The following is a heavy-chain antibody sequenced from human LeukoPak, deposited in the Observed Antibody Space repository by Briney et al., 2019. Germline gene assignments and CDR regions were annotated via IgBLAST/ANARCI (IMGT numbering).Heavy chain of an antibody. J-gene: IGHJ4*02. V-gene: IGHV1-46*01. CDR3: VREESGGYFDY. CDR2: INPTGGST. D-gene: IGHD2-8*02. CDR1: GYTFTSYY. Sequence: ASVKVSCKASGYTFTSYYMHWVRQAPGQGLEWMGIINPTGGSTSYAQKFRGRVTMTRDTSTSTVYMELSSLRSDDTAIYYCVREESGGYFDYWGQGTLVTVSS.